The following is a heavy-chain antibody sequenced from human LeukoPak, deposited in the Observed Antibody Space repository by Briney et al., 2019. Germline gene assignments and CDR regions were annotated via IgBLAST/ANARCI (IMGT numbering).Heavy chain of an antibody. D-gene: IGHD1-14*01. CDR1: GGSVSTISHF. J-gene: IGHJ5*02. CDR2: PSDTGTT. Sequence: SETLSLTCTVSGGSVSTISHFWDWVRQPPGKGLEWIASPSDTGTTYYNPSLESRVTMSVDTSKNQFSLKLSSVTAADTAVYYCARRDHTGRSHAWFDPWGQGTLVTVSS. CDR3: ARRDHTGRSHAWFDP. V-gene: IGHV4-39*01.